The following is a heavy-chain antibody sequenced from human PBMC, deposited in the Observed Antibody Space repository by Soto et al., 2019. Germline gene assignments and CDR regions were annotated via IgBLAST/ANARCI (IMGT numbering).Heavy chain of an antibody. J-gene: IGHJ4*02. V-gene: IGHV3-30-3*01. D-gene: IGHD1-26*01. CDR3: ARDDEGGSDCDLGY. CDR1: GFTLSSHA. CDR2: ILSDGSNK. Sequence: QVQLVESGGGVVQPGRSLRLSCAVSGFTLSSHAMHWVRQAPGKGLEWVALILSDGSNKYYAVSVKGRFTTSRDNSKNTMYQQRNSLSVEDTAVYYCARDDEGGSDCDLGYWGQGALVTVSS.